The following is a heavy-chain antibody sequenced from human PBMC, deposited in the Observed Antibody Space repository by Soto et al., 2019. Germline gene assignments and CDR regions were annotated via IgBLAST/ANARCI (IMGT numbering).Heavy chain of an antibody. CDR2: ISSSSSYI. Sequence: GGSLRLSCAASGFTFSSYSMNWVRQAPGKGLEWVSSISSSSSYIYYADSVKGRFTISRDNAKNSLYLQMNSLRAEDTAVYYCARDFTRETSFDYWGQGTLVTVSS. CDR1: GFTFSSYS. D-gene: IGHD1-26*01. CDR3: ARDFTRETSFDY. J-gene: IGHJ4*02. V-gene: IGHV3-21*01.